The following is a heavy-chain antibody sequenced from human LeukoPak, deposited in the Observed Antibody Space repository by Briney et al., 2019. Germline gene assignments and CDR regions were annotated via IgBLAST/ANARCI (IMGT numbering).Heavy chain of an antibody. J-gene: IGHJ3*02. CDR1: GGSISRYY. D-gene: IGHD2-21*02. Sequence: SETLSLSCTVSGGSISRYYWNWIRQPAGKGLEWIGRIYTSGGTKYNPSLTSRVTISLDTSKNQFSLKLSSVSAADTAVYYCASLPGGDSSSVVAFDIWGQGTMVTVSS. CDR3: ASLPGGDSSSVVAFDI. V-gene: IGHV4-4*07. CDR2: IYTSGGT.